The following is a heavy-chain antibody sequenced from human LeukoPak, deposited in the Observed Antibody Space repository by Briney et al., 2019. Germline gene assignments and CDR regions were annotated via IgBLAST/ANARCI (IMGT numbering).Heavy chain of an antibody. CDR2: IKSKTDGGTT. Sequence: PGGSLRLSCVLSGLTFSDAWMSWVRRAPGKGLEWVGRIKSKTDGGTTDYAAPVKGRFTISRDDSKNTLYLQMNSLKTEDTAVYYCTTDLGAAADYWGQGTLVTVSS. J-gene: IGHJ4*02. CDR3: TTDLGAAADY. D-gene: IGHD1-26*01. V-gene: IGHV3-15*01. CDR1: GLTFSDAW.